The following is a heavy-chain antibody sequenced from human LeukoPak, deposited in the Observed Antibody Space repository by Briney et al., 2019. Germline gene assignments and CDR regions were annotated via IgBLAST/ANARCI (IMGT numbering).Heavy chain of an antibody. CDR3: AKSQATVTTAADY. V-gene: IGHV3-23*01. CDR2: ISGSGGST. D-gene: IGHD4-17*01. CDR1: GFTVSSNY. Sequence: GGSLRLSCAASGFTVSSNYMSWVRQAPGKGLEWVSAISGSGGSTYYADSVKGRFTISRDNSKNTLYLQMNSLRAEDTAVYYCAKSQATVTTAADYWGQGTPVTVSS. J-gene: IGHJ4*02.